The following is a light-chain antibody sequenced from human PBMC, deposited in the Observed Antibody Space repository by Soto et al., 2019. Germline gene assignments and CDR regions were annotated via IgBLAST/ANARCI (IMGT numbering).Light chain of an antibody. CDR3: SSYAGSNNLV. CDR1: SSDVGGYNY. CDR2: EVS. V-gene: IGLV2-8*01. Sequence: QAVVTQPPSASGSPGQSVTISCTGTSSDVGGYNYVSWYQQHPGKAPKLMIYEVSERPSGVPDRFSGSKSGNTASLTVSGLLSEDEADYYCSSYAGSNNLVFGGGTKLTVL. J-gene: IGLJ3*02.